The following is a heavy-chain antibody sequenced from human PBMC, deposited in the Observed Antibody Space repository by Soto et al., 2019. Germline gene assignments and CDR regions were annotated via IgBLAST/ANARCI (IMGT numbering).Heavy chain of an antibody. J-gene: IGHJ6*02. Sequence: QVQLQESGPGLVKPSGTLSLTCAVSGGSISSSNWWSWVRQPPGKGLEWIGEIFHNGNTYSNPSPTGRVTMSVDQSNNQFSLNLNSVTAADTAVYYCASRTYAMDVWGQGTTVTVSS. CDR1: GGSISSSNW. V-gene: IGHV4-4*02. CDR2: IFHNGNT. CDR3: ASRTYAMDV.